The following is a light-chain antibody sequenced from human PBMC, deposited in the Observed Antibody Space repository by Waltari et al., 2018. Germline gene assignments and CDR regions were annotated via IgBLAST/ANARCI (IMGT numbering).Light chain of an antibody. Sequence: QSVLPQPPSMSGAPGQKVTIPCTGGSSNFGAGYDVHWYQQFPGAAPKLLIFGNTNRASGVPGRFSGSKSGTSASLAIAGLQSEDEAVYYCQSFDSSLSASVFGGGTKLTVL. CDR3: QSFDSSLSASV. CDR2: GNT. CDR1: SSNFGAGYD. J-gene: IGLJ3*02. V-gene: IGLV1-40*01.